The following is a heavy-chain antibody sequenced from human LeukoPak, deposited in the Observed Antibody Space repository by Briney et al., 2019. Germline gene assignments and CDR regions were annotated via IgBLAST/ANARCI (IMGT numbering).Heavy chain of an antibody. J-gene: IGHJ3*01. V-gene: IGHV4-61*02. D-gene: IGHD3-10*01. CDR3: ARDGAFGSGIYYLSNVVFDF. Sequence: PSQTLSLTCTVSGGSISSGSYYWSWIRQPAGKGLEWIGRIYTSGSTNYNPSLKSRVTISVDTSKNQFSLKLSSVTAADTAVYYWARDGAFGSGIYYLSNVVFDFWAQGKIVPVFS. CDR2: IYTSGST. CDR1: GGSISSGSYY.